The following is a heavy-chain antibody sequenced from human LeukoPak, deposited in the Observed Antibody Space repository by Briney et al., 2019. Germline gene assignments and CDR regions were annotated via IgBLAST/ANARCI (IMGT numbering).Heavy chain of an antibody. Sequence: AGGSLRLSXAASGFTFSSYSMNWVRQAPGKGLEWFSSIISSSSYIYYADSVKGRVTLSRDNAKKTLYLQMNSLRAEDTAVYYCARENWNYVFDYWGQGTLVTVSS. CDR3: ARENWNYVFDY. CDR1: GFTFSSYS. D-gene: IGHD1-7*01. J-gene: IGHJ4*02. V-gene: IGHV3-21*01. CDR2: IISSSSYI.